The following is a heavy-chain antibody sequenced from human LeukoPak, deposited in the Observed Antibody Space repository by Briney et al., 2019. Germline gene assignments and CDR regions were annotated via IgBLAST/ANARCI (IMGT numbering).Heavy chain of an antibody. V-gene: IGHV1-18*01. J-gene: IGHJ6*03. CDR2: ISAYNGNT. D-gene: IGHD2-2*01. CDR1: GYTFTSYG. CDR3: ALSPSYCSSTSCYAPDYYYYMDV. Sequence: ASVKVSCKASGYTFTSYGISWVRQAPGQGLEWMGWISAYNGNTNYAQKFQGRVTITADESTSTAYMELSSLRSEDTAVYYCALSPSYCSSTSCYAPDYYYYMDVWGKGTTVTISS.